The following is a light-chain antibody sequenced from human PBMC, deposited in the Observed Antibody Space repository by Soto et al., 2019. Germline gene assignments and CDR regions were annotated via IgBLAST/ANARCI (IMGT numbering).Light chain of an antibody. Sequence: EIVMTQSPATLSVSPGDRATLSCRASQSVNSNLVWYQQKPGQAPRLLIYGASTRATGVPARFSGSGSGTDFILTISSLQSEDFAVYYCQEYYNWPPVTFGQGTKLEI. CDR3: QEYYNWPPVT. V-gene: IGKV3-15*01. CDR2: GAS. J-gene: IGKJ2*01. CDR1: QSVNSN.